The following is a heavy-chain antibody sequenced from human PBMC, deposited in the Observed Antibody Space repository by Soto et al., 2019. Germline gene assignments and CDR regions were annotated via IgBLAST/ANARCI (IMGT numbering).Heavy chain of an antibody. J-gene: IGHJ6*02. D-gene: IGHD4-17*01. CDR2: IYYSGST. Sequence: SETLSLTCTVSGGSISSGDYYWSWIRQPPGKGLEWIGYIYYSGSTYYNPSLKSRVTISVDTSKNQFSLKLSSVTAADTAVYYCARGLIQTTPSFGMDVWGQGTTVTVS. V-gene: IGHV4-30-4*01. CDR1: GGSISSGDYY. CDR3: ARGLIQTTPSFGMDV.